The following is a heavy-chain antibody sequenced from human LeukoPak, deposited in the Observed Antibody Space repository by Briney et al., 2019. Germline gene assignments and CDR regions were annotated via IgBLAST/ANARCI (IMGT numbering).Heavy chain of an antibody. J-gene: IGHJ6*03. CDR2: ISSNGGST. CDR1: GFTFSSYA. D-gene: IGHD3-3*01. V-gene: IGHV3-64*01. CDR3: ARALGDFWSGYYTRYYYYMDV. Sequence: PGGSLRLSCAASGFTFSSYAMHWVRQAPGKGLEYVSAISSNGGSTYYANSVKGRFTISRDNSKNTLYLQMNSLRAEDTAVYYCARALGDFWSGYYTRYYYYMDVWGKGTTVTVSS.